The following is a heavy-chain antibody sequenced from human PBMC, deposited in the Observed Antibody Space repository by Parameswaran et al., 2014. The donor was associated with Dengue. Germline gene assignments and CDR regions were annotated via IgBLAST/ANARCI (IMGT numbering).Heavy chain of an antibody. CDR3: AHRTRITMIVVVIMTPGATRPPNNRVGDY. CDR2: IYWDDDK. Sequence: RWIRQPPGKALEWLALIYWDDDKRYSPSLKSRLTITKDTSKNQVVLTMTNMDPVDTATYYCAHRTRITMIVVVIMTPGATRPPNNRVGDYWGQGTLVTVSS. J-gene: IGHJ4*02. V-gene: IGHV2-5*08. D-gene: IGHD3-22*01.